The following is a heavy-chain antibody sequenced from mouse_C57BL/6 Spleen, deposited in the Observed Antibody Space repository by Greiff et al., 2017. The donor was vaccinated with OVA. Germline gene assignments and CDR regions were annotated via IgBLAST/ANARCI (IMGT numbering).Heavy chain of an antibody. CDR3: ARSSSYGAMDY. J-gene: IGHJ4*01. CDR1: GYTFTSYW. V-gene: IGHV1-64*01. Sequence: QVQLKESGAELVKPGASVKLSCKASGYTFTSYWMHWVKQRPGQGLEWIGMIHPNSGSTNYNEKFKSKATLTVDKSSSTAYMQLSSLTSEDSAVYYCARSSSYGAMDYWGQGTSVTVSS. CDR2: IHPNSGST. D-gene: IGHD1-1*01.